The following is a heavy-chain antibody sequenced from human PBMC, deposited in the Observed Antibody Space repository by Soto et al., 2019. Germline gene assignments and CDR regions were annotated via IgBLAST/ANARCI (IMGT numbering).Heavy chain of an antibody. V-gene: IGHV5-10-1*01. CDR1: GYSFTSYW. CDR2: IDPSDSYT. CDR3: ARHPIHRNNWFEP. J-gene: IGHJ5*02. Sequence: GESLQISCKGSGYSFTSYWISWVRQMPGKGLEWMGRIDPSDSYTNYGPSFQGHVTISADKSISTAYLQWSSLKASDTAMYYCARHPIHRNNWFEPWGQGTLVAVSS. D-gene: IGHD5-18*01.